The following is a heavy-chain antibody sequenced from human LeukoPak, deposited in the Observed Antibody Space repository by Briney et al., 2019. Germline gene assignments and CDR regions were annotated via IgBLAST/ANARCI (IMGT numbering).Heavy chain of an antibody. J-gene: IGHJ4*02. CDR3: AREWQQLSLYFDY. CDR1: GFTFSSYW. Sequence: GSLRLSCAASGFTFSSYWMSWVRQAPGKGLEWIGYIYHSGSTYYNPSLKSRVTISVDRSKNQFSLKLSSVTAADTAVYYCAREWQQLSLYFDYWGQGTLVTVSS. D-gene: IGHD6-13*01. V-gene: IGHV4-4*02. CDR2: IYHSGST.